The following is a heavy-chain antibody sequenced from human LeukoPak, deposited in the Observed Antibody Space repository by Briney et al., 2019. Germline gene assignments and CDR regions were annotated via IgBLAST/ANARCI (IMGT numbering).Heavy chain of an antibody. CDR2: ISSGSSYI. Sequence: PGGSLRLSCVASGFTFSSYTMNWVRQAPGKGLEWVSSISSGSSYIYYADSVKGRFTISRDNAKNSLYVQMNSLRAEDTAMYYCARDTSRGVFDIWGQGTMVTVSS. J-gene: IGHJ3*02. D-gene: IGHD2-8*01. CDR3: ARDTSRGVFDI. CDR1: GFTFSSYT. V-gene: IGHV3-21*01.